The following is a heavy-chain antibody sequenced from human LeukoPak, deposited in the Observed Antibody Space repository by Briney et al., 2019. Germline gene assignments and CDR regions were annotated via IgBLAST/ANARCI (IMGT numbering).Heavy chain of an antibody. J-gene: IGHJ4*02. Sequence: GGSLRLSCAASGFTFSSYGMHWVRQAPGKGLEWVAVIRYDGSNKYYADSVKGRFTISRDNSKNTLYLQMNSLRAEDTAVYYCARDGPPAVAATGVSYYFDYWGQGTLVTASS. CDR2: IRYDGSNK. D-gene: IGHD6-19*01. CDR3: ARDGPPAVAATGVSYYFDY. V-gene: IGHV3-33*01. CDR1: GFTFSSYG.